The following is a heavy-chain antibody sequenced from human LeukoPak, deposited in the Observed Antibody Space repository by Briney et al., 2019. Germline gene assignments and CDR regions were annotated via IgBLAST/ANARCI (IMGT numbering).Heavy chain of an antibody. D-gene: IGHD3-10*01. CDR1: GDSFSSYA. J-gene: IGHJ4*02. CDR2: IIPILDIK. CDR3: ASDSRPYYTGSGSYYKIGRFDY. Sequence: GASVKVSCKASGDSFSSYALSWVRQAPGQGLEWMGRIIPILDIKTYAERFQDRVTITADEDTSTVYMELSSLRSEDTALYYCASDSRPYYTGSGSYYKIGRFDYWGQGTGVTVSS. V-gene: IGHV1-69*04.